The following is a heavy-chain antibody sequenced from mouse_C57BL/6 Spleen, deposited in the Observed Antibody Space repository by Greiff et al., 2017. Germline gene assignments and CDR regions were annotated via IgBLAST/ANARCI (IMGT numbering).Heavy chain of an antibody. V-gene: IGHV1-18*01. J-gene: IGHJ2*01. Sequence: EVQLQQSGPELVKPGASVKIPCKASGYTFTDYNMDWVKQSHGKSLEWIGDINPNNGGTIYNQKFKGKATLTVDNSSSTACMELRSLTSEDTAVYYCARSLYYDYAYFDYWGQGTTLTVSS. D-gene: IGHD2-4*01. CDR3: ARSLYYDYAYFDY. CDR2: INPNNGGT. CDR1: GYTFTDYN.